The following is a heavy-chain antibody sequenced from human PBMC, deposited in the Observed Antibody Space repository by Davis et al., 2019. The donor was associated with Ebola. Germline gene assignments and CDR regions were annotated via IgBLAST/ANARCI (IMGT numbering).Heavy chain of an antibody. J-gene: IGHJ4*02. V-gene: IGHV2-70*11. D-gene: IGHD2-15*01. CDR3: ARMDSDFRGYHFDY. CDR2: LEWDGDR. CDR1: GFALRTSAADGNC. Sequence: SGPTLVKPTQTLTLTCTFSGFALRTSAADGNCVSWIRQPPGKALEWPARLEWDGDRYHRTSMETRLSISKDTSKKQVVLTMTNMDPADTGTYYCARMDSDFRGYHFDYWGQGIQVTVSS.